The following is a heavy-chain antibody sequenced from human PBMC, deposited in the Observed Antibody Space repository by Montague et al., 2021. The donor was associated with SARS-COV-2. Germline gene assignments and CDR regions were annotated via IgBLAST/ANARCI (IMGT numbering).Heavy chain of an antibody. J-gene: IGHJ4*02. CDR3: AKDMWDLYYFDY. CDR2: VRSSGGSP. CDR1: GFIFSSFA. D-gene: IGHD1-26*01. Sequence: SLRLSCAASGFIFSSFAMGWVRQAPGKGLEWVSAVRSSGGSPNYADSVKGRFTIYRDNSNNMLYLQMNGLRAEDTAVYYCAKDMWDLYYFDYWGQGTLVTVSS. V-gene: IGHV3-23*01.